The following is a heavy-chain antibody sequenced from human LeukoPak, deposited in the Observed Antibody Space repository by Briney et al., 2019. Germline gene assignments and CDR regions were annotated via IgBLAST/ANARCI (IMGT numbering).Heavy chain of an antibody. V-gene: IGHV3-33*01. CDR2: AYGDGSSQ. J-gene: IGHJ1*01. Sequence: PGGSLRLSCAASGFPFSGYGMHWVRQAPGKGLEWVAVAYGDGSSQYYADSGKGRFSISKDISKNTLSLQMNSLRAEDTAVYSCATGGNFYYSHWGQGTLVTVSS. CDR1: GFPFSGYG. CDR3: ATGGNFYYSH. D-gene: IGHD4-11*01.